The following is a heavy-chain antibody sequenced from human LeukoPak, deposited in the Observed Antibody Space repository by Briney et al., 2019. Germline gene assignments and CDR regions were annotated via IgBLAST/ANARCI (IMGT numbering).Heavy chain of an antibody. Sequence: GASVKVSCKASGGTFSSYAISWVRQAPGQGLEWMGGIIPIFGTANYAQKFQGRVTITADESTSTAYMALSSLRSEDTAVYYCARGGVVVPAAMLSWFDPWGQGTLVTVSS. CDR2: IIPIFGTA. CDR1: GGTFSSYA. D-gene: IGHD2-2*01. J-gene: IGHJ5*02. V-gene: IGHV1-69*13. CDR3: ARGGVVVPAAMLSWFDP.